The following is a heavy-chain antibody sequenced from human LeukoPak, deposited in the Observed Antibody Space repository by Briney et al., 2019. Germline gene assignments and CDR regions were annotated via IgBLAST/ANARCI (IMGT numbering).Heavy chain of an antibody. Sequence: GGSLRLSCAASGFTFSSYAMSWVRQAPGKGLEWVSLISGDGGSTYYADSVKGRFTISRDNSKNSLYLQMNSLRTEDTALYYCAKIPAAGYYYYYMDVWGKGTTVTVSS. CDR1: GFTFSSYA. CDR2: ISGDGGST. J-gene: IGHJ6*03. CDR3: AKIPAAGYYYYYMDV. D-gene: IGHD2-2*01. V-gene: IGHV3-43*02.